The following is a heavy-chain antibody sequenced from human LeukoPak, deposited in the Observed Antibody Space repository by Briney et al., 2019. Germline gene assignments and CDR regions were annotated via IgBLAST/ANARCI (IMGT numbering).Heavy chain of an antibody. CDR2: IKQTGSEN. J-gene: IGHJ6*02. Sequence: PGGSLRLSCAASGFIFSSYWMTWVRQAPGKGLEWVANIKQTGSENSYVDSAKGRFTISRDNAKNSLYLQMNSLRAEDTAVYYCARLEAYYYYYGMDVWGQGTTVTVSS. CDR1: GFIFSSYW. V-gene: IGHV3-7*01. CDR3: ARLEAYYYYYGMDV. D-gene: IGHD5-24*01.